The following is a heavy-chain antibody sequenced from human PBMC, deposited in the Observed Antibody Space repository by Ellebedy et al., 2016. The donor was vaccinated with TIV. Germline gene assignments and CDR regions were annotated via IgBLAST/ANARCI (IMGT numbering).Heavy chain of an antibody. Sequence: AASVKVSCKVSGYTLTELSMHWVRQAPGKGLEWMGGFDPEDGETIYAQKLQGRVTMTRDTSTSTVYMELSSLRSEDTAVYYCARARSSGWLHTPDYWGQGLLVTVSS. CDR2: FDPEDGET. D-gene: IGHD6-19*01. J-gene: IGHJ4*02. CDR3: ARARSSGWLHTPDY. CDR1: GYTLTELS. V-gene: IGHV1-24*01.